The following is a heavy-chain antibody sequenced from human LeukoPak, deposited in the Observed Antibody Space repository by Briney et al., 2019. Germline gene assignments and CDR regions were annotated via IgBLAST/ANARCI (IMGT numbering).Heavy chain of an antibody. CDR3: ARSPLSHYYDSSGLFDY. V-gene: IGHV1-69*01. J-gene: IGHJ4*02. Sequence: SVKVSCKASGGTFSSYAFSWVRQAPGQGLEWMGGIIPIFFTAKYAQKFQGRVTITANQSTSTAYMELSSLRSEDTAVYYCARSPLSHYYDSSGLFDYWGQGTLVTVSS. CDR2: IIPIFFTA. D-gene: IGHD3-22*01. CDR1: GGTFSSYA.